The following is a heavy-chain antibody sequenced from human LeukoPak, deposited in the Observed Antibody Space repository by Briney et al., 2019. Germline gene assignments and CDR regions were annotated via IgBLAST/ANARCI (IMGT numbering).Heavy chain of an antibody. D-gene: IGHD6-19*01. V-gene: IGHV3-23*01. J-gene: IGHJ4*02. CDR2: ISGYGNTT. Sequence: PGGSLRLSSAASGFTFCTYAMTWVRQAPGKGLEWVSVISGYGNTTFYADPVKVRFTISTDNSKNTLYLKMSSLRVEDTAIYYCAIPARYSSGHFDYWGQGTLVTVSA. CDR1: GFTFCTYA. CDR3: AIPARYSSGHFDY.